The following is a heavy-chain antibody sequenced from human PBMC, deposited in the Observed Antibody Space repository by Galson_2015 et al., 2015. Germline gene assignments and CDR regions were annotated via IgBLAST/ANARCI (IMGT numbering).Heavy chain of an antibody. J-gene: IGHJ6*03. V-gene: IGHV4-34*01. CDR3: ARARRRGTSIDGTTYYYYHHMDV. Sequence: ETLSLTCAVYGGSFSGYYWSWIRQPPGKGLEWIGEIDRSGSTNYNPSLKSRVTISIDTSRNQFSLKVSSVTAADTAVYYCARARRRGTSIDGTTYYYYHHMDVWAKETTVTVSS. CDR2: IDRSGST. D-gene: IGHD6-6*01. CDR1: GGSFSGYY.